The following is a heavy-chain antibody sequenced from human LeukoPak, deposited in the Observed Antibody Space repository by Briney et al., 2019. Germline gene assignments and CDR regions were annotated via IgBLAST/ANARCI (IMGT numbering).Heavy chain of an antibody. D-gene: IGHD6-13*01. J-gene: IGHJ4*02. CDR2: ISGSGSHT. CDR1: GFTFSDYY. Sequence: GGSLRLSCAASGFTFSDYYMSWICQAPGKGLEWVSYISGSGSHTTYADSVRGRFTISRDNAKNSLSLQVNSLRADDTAVYYCARVGSTVAAGTPDYWGQGTLVTVSS. CDR3: ARVGSTVAAGTPDY. V-gene: IGHV3-11*06.